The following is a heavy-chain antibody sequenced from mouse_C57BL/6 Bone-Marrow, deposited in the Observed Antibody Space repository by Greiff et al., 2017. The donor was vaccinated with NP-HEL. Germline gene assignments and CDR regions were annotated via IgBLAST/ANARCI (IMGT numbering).Heavy chain of an antibody. CDR3: ARRPLFPRNWYFDV. CDR2: ISSGSSTI. V-gene: IGHV5-17*01. Sequence: EVQVVESGGGLVKPGGSLKLSCAASGFTFSDYGMHWVRQAPEKGLEWVAYISSGSSTIYYADTVKGRFTISRDNAKNTLFLQMTSLRSEDTAMYYCARRPLFPRNWYFDVWGTGTTVTVSS. J-gene: IGHJ1*03. D-gene: IGHD1-1*01. CDR1: GFTFSDYG.